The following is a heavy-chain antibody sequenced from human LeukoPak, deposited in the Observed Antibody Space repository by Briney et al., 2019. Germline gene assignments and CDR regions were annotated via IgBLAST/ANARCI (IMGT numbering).Heavy chain of an antibody. CDR3: ARVRVGATTDY. V-gene: IGHV3-53*01. CDR1: GFTFSNYA. CDR2: IYSGGST. D-gene: IGHD1-26*01. J-gene: IGHJ4*02. Sequence: GGSLRLSCAASGFTFSNYAMSWVRQAPGKGLEWVSVIYSGGSTYYADSVKGRFTISRDNSKNTLYLQMNSLRAEDTAVYYCARVRVGATTDYWGQGTLVTVSS.